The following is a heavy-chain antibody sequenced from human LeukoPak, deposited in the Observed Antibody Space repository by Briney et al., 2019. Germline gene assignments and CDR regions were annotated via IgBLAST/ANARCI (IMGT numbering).Heavy chain of an antibody. Sequence: SETLSLTCAVSGYSISSGYYWNWIRQSPGKGLEWIGYIYYTGSTNSNPSLKSRLTISLDTSKKQFSLKLSSVTAADTAIYYCASSYFYDGNRYFDYWGQGALVTVSS. D-gene: IGHD3-22*01. CDR3: ASSYFYDGNRYFDY. J-gene: IGHJ4*02. CDR1: GYSISSGYY. CDR2: IYYTGST. V-gene: IGHV4-38-2*01.